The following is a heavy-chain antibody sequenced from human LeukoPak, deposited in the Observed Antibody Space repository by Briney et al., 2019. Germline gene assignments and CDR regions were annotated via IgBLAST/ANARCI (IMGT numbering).Heavy chain of an antibody. CDR1: GFTFDDYA. J-gene: IGHJ6*02. CDR3: ARAMCEYSYGFCGMDV. CDR2: ISYDGSNK. V-gene: IGHV3-30-3*01. Sequence: GSSLTLSCAASGFTFDDYAMHWVRQAPGKGLEWVAVISYDGSNKYNADSEKGRFTISRDNSKNTLYLQMNSLRAEDTAVYYCARAMCEYSYGFCGMDVWGQGTTVTVSS. D-gene: IGHD5-18*01.